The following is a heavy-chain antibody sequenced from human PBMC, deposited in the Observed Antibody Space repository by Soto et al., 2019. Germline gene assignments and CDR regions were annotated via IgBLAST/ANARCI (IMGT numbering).Heavy chain of an antibody. CDR3: AKDQSRVGGTPFDY. Sequence: PGGSLRLSCAASGFTFSSYAMSWVRQAPGKGLEWVSAISGSGGSTYYADSVKGRFTISRDNSKNTLYLQMNSRRAEDTAVYYCAKDQSRVGGTPFDYWGQGTLVTVSS. CDR2: ISGSGGST. V-gene: IGHV3-23*01. CDR1: GFTFSSYA. J-gene: IGHJ4*02. D-gene: IGHD1-26*01.